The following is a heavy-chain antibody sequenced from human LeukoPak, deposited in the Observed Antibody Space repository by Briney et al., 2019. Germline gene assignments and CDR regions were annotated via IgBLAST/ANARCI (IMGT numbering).Heavy chain of an antibody. D-gene: IGHD1-7*01. CDR3: ASTNWNYKPGEPDY. J-gene: IGHJ4*02. CDR1: GGSISSGSYY. V-gene: IGHV4-61*02. CDR2: ISTSGGT. Sequence: PSETLSLTCTVSGGSISSGSYYWSWIRQPAGKGLEWIGRISTSGGTNYNPSLKSRVTISVDTSKSRFSLKLRSVTAADTAVYYCASTNWNYKPGEPDYWGQGTLVTVSS.